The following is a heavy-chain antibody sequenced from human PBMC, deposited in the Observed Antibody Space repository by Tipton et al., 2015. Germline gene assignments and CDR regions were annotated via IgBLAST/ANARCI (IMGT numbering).Heavy chain of an antibody. V-gene: IGHV3-30*03. J-gene: IGHJ4*02. D-gene: IGHD3-10*01. Sequence: SLRLSCAASGFTFSYFGMHWVRQAPGKGLEWVAVISYDGRNKYYADSVKGRFTISRDNSKNTLYLQMNSLRAEDTAVYYCARESYFGSGTMDYWGQGTLVTVSS. CDR2: ISYDGRNK. CDR1: GFTFSYFG. CDR3: ARESYFGSGTMDY.